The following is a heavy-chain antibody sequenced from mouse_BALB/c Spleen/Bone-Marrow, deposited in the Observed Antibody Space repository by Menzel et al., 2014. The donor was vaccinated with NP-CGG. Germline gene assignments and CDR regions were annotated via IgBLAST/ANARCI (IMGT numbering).Heavy chain of an antibody. D-gene: IGHD2-14*01. CDR2: ISSGSSTI. V-gene: IGHV5-17*02. J-gene: IGHJ4*01. CDR3: ARYYRYDYAMDY. Sequence: EVKVVDSGGGLVQPGGSRKLSCAASGFTFXSFGMHWVRQAPEKGLEWVAYISSGSSTIYYADTVKGRFTISRDNPKNTLFLQMTSLRSEDTAMYYCARYYRYDYAMDYWGQGTSVTVSS. CDR1: GFTFXSFG.